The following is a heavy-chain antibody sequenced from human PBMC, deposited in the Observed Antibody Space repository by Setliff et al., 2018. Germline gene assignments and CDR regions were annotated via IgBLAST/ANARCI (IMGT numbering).Heavy chain of an antibody. V-gene: IGHV4-4*07. CDR2: IYADGST. D-gene: IGHD1-1*01. CDR3: ARDRGSNNSPEDLDY. CDR1: RGPINSHY. J-gene: IGHJ4*02. Sequence: SETLSLTCTVSRGPINSHYWSWIWQPAGKGLEWIGRIYADGSTNYNPSLKSRVTMSIDTSKNQFFLEVRSVTAADTAVYYCARDRGSNNSPEDLDYWGLGTLVTVSS.